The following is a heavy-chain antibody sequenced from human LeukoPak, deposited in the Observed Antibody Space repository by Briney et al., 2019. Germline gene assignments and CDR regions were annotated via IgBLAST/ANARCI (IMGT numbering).Heavy chain of an antibody. CDR1: GGTFSSYA. Sequence: GASVKVSCKASGGTFSSYAISWVRQAPGQGLEWMGGIIPIFGTANYAQKFQGRVTITADESTSTAYTELSSLRSEDTAVYYCARGVLEWLLSDYYYGMDVWGQGTTVTVSS. CDR3: ARGVLEWLLSDYYYGMDV. V-gene: IGHV1-69*13. CDR2: IIPIFGTA. D-gene: IGHD3-3*01. J-gene: IGHJ6*02.